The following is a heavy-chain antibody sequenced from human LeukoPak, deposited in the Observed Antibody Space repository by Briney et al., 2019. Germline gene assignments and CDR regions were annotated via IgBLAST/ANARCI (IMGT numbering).Heavy chain of an antibody. CDR3: ARGEKMATIKSRFDP. V-gene: IGHV1-69*13. D-gene: IGHD5-24*01. CDR2: IIPIFGTA. CDR1: GGTFSSYA. J-gene: IGHJ5*02. Sequence: SVKVSCKASGGTFSSYAISWVRQAPGQGLEWMGGIIPIFGTANYAQKFQGRVTITADESTSTAYMEPSSLRSEDTAVYYCARGEKMATIKSRFDPWGQGTLVTVSS.